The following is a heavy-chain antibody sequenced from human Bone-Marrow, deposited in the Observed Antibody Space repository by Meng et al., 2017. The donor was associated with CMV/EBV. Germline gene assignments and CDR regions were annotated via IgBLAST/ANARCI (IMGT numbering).Heavy chain of an antibody. J-gene: IGHJ4*02. CDR3: ARGVGVVNYFDY. CDR2: INHSGST. Sequence: LTCAVSGGSFSGYYWSWIRQPPGKGLEWIGEINHSGSTNYKPSLKSRVTISVDTSKNQFSLKLSSVTAADTAVYYCARGVGVVNYFDYWGQGTLVTVSS. V-gene: IGHV4-34*01. D-gene: IGHD2-21*01. CDR1: GGSFSGYY.